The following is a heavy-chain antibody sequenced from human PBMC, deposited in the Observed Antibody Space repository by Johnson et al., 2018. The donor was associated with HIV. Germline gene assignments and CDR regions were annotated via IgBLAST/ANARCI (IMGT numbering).Heavy chain of an antibody. CDR2: ISYDGTNK. D-gene: IGHD5-12*01. J-gene: IGHJ3*02. CDR3: ARDQRGDIIPTTYDAFDI. V-gene: IGHV3-30-3*01. CDR1: GFTFRSYA. Sequence: QLQLVESGGGVVQPGRSLRLSCAASGFTFRSYAIHWVRQAPGKGLEWVAVISYDGTNKYSADSVKGRFTISRDNSKNTLYLQMNSLRAEDTAVYYCARDQRGDIIPTTYDAFDIWGQGTMVTASS.